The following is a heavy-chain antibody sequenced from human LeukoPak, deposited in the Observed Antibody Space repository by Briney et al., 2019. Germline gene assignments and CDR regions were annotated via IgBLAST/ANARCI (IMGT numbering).Heavy chain of an antibody. V-gene: IGHV4-4*07. J-gene: IGHJ4*02. CDR2: IYTSGST. D-gene: IGHD6-19*01. CDR1: GGSISGYY. CDR3: ARSRYSSGWYDFDY. Sequence: SETLSLICTVSGGSISGYYWSWIRQPAGKGLEWIGRIYTSGSTNYNPSLKSRVTMSVDTSKNQFSLKLSSVTAADTAVYYCARSRYSSGWYDFDYWGQGTLVTVSS.